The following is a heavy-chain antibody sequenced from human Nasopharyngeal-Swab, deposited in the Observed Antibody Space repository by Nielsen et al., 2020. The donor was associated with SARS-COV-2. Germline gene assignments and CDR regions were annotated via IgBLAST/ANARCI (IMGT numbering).Heavy chain of an antibody. CDR3: ASGAISKFDP. J-gene: IGHJ5*02. CDR1: GGSISSYY. Sequence: SETLSLTCTVSGGSISSYYWSWIRQLPGKGLEWIGYIYYSGSTNYNPSLKSRVTTSVDTSKNQFSLTLSSVTAADTAVYYCASGAISKFDPWGQGTLVTVSS. CDR2: IYYSGST. V-gene: IGHV4-59*08.